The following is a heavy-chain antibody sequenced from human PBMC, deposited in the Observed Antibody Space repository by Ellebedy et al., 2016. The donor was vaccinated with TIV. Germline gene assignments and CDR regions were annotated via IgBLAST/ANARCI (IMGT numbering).Heavy chain of an antibody. J-gene: IGHJ4*02. V-gene: IGHV3-53*01. CDR3: ARLKTYYGDVDF. D-gene: IGHD4-17*01. Sequence: PGGSLRLSCAASGFSVNSAYVSWVRQAPGKGLEWVSIIFSGGSAYSADSVKGRFTISRDNSENTVYLQMDNLRAGDTAIYYCARLKTYYGDVDFWGQGTLVTVSS. CDR1: GFSVNSAY. CDR2: IFSGGSA.